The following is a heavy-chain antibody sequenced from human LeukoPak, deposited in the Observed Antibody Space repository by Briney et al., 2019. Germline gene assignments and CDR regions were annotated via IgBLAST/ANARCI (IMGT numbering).Heavy chain of an antibody. CDR1: GFTFSSYE. D-gene: IGHD3-22*01. J-gene: IGHJ3*02. V-gene: IGHV3-48*03. CDR2: ISSSGSTI. Sequence: GGSLRPSCAASGFTFSSYEMNWVRQAPGKGLEWGSYISSSGSTIYYADSVKGRFTISRDNAKNSLYLQMNSLSAEDTAVYYCARVPNYYDSSGYYLGDAFDIWGQGTMVTVSS. CDR3: ARVPNYYDSSGYYLGDAFDI.